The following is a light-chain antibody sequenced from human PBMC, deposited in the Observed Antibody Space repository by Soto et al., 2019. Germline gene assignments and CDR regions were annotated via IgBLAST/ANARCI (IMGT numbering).Light chain of an antibody. CDR1: QRVSSY. J-gene: IGKJ5*01. CDR3: QQRSNWPPRIT. V-gene: IGKV3-11*01. Sequence: EIVLTQSPATLSLSPGERATLSCRASQRVSSYLAWYQQKPGQAPRLLIYDASNRATGIPARFSGSGSGTDVTLTISSLEPEDFAVYYCQQRSNWPPRITFGQGTRLEIK. CDR2: DAS.